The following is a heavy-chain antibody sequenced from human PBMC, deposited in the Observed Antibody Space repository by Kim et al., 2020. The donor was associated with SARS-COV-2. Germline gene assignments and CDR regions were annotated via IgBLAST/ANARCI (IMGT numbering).Heavy chain of an antibody. CDR1: GGSISSSSYY. V-gene: IGHV4-39*07. CDR2: IYYSGST. Sequence: SETLSLTCTVSGGSISSSSYYWGWIRQPPGKGLEWIGSIYYSGSTYYNPSLKSRVTMSVDTSKNHFSLKLSSVTAADTAVYSCARIKSSAGYYYGMDVWGQGTTVTVSS. J-gene: IGHJ6*02. CDR3: ARIKSSAGYYYGMDV. D-gene: IGHD3-22*01.